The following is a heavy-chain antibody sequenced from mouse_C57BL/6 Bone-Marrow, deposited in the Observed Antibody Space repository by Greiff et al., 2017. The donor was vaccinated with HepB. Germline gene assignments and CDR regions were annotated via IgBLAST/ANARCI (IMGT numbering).Heavy chain of an antibody. J-gene: IGHJ1*03. CDR2: FYPRDGST. CDR3: ARGPYGSSRYWYFDV. CDR1: GYTFTSYD. V-gene: IGHV1-85*01. Sequence: VQLQQSGPELVKPGASVKLSCKASGYTFTSYDINWVKQRPGQGLEWIGWFYPRDGSTKYNEKCKGKATLTVDKSSSTAYMELHSLTSEDSAVNFCARGPYGSSRYWYFDVWGTGTTVTVSS. D-gene: IGHD1-1*01.